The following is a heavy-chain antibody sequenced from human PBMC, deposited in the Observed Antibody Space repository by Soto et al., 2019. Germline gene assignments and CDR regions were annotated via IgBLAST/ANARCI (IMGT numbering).Heavy chain of an antibody. CDR1: GGSISRYY. D-gene: IGHD5-12*01. J-gene: IGHJ4*02. Sequence: QVQLQESGPGLVKPSETLSLTCTVSGGSISRYYWSWIRQPPGKGLEWIGYIYYSGGNNYNPSLKSRVTISVNTPKCQFSLKLCAVPSADTALYYWAGDSGYYYFDSWCQGTLVTVSS. V-gene: IGHV4-59*01. CDR3: AGDSGYYYFDS. CDR2: IYYSGGN.